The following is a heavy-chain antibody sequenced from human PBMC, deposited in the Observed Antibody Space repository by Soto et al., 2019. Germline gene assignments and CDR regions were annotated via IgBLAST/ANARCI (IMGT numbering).Heavy chain of an antibody. V-gene: IGHV4-34*01. CDR1: GGSFSGYY. Sequence: SETLSLTCAVYGGSFSGYYWGWIRQPPGKGLEWIGEINHSGSTNYNPSLKSRVTISVDTSKNQFSLKLSSVTAADTAVYYCASINSSGWYIDYWGQGTLDTVSS. CDR2: INHSGST. D-gene: IGHD6-19*01. J-gene: IGHJ4*02. CDR3: ASINSSGWYIDY.